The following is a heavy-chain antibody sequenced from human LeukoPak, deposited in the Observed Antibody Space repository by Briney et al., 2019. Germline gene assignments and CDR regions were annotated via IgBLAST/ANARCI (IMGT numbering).Heavy chain of an antibody. CDR3: AREREETYGSGSYTFDH. CDR1: GYTFTSYA. D-gene: IGHD3-10*01. CDR2: INTNNGNT. V-gene: IGHV1-18*01. J-gene: IGHJ4*02. Sequence: ASVEVSCRASGYTFTSYAFSWVRQAPGQGLEWMGWINTNNGNTNYVKRLQGRVTMTTDTSTSTAYMELRSLRSDDTAVYYCAREREETYGSGSYTFDHWGQGTLVTVSS.